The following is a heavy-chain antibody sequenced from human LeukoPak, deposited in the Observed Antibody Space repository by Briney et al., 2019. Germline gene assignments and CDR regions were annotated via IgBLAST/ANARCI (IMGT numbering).Heavy chain of an antibody. V-gene: IGHV3-11*06. CDR3: ARRYCSSTSCLLDY. CDR2: ISSSSSYT. J-gene: IGHJ4*02. Sequence: PGGSPRLSCAASGFTFSDYYMSWIRQAPGKGLEWVSYISSSSSYTNYADSVKGRFTISRDNAKNSLYLQMNSLRAEDTTVYYCARRYCSSTSCLLDYWGQGTLVTVSS. CDR1: GFTFSDYY. D-gene: IGHD2-2*01.